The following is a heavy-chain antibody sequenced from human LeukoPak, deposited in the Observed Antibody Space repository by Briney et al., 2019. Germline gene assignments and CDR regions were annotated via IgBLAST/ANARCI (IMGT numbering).Heavy chain of an antibody. Sequence: GGSLRLSCAASGFTVSSNYMNWVRQAPGKGLEWVSSISSSSSYIYYADSVKGRSTISRDNAKNSLYLQMNSLRAEDTAVYYCAGQQLVPRWFDPWGQGTLVTVSS. CDR1: GFTVSSNY. CDR2: ISSSSSYI. CDR3: AGQQLVPRWFDP. V-gene: IGHV3-21*01. J-gene: IGHJ5*02. D-gene: IGHD6-13*01.